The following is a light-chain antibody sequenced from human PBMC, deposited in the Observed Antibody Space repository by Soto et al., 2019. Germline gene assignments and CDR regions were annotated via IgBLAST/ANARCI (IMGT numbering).Light chain of an antibody. CDR2: DAS. CDR3: QQYDNLPGYT. Sequence: DIQMTQSPSSLSASVGDRVTITCQASQDISNYLNWYQQKPGKAPKLLIYDASNLETGVPSRFSGSGSGTDFTFXXSSXXPEDXATYYCQQYDNLPGYTFGQGTKLEIK. CDR1: QDISNY. V-gene: IGKV1-33*01. J-gene: IGKJ2*01.